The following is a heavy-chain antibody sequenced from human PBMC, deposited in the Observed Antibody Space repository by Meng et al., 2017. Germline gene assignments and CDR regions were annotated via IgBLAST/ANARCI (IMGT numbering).Heavy chain of an antibody. Sequence: ASVKVSCKASGYTFTGYYMHWVRQAPGQGLEWMGRINPNSGGTNYAQKFQGRVTVTRDTSISTAYMELSRLRSDDTAVYYCARDPSRRGVYGSGRPTGPADYWGQGTLVTVSS. CDR3: ARDPSRRGVYGSGRPTGPADY. V-gene: IGHV1-2*06. CDR2: INPNSGGT. J-gene: IGHJ4*02. D-gene: IGHD3-10*01. CDR1: GYTFTGYY.